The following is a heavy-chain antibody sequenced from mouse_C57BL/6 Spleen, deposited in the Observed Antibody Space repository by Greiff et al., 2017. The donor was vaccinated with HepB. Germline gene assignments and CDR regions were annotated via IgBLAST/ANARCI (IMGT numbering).Heavy chain of an antibody. Sequence: VQLQQPGAELVRPGTSVKLSCKASGYTFTSYWVHWVKQRPGQGLEWIGVIDPSDSYTNYNQKFKGKATLTVDTSSSTAYMQLSSLTSEDSAVYYCARRGASYFDYWGQGTTLTVSS. V-gene: IGHV1-59*01. CDR1: GYTFTSYW. CDR3: ARRGASYFDY. J-gene: IGHJ2*01. CDR2: IDPSDSYT. D-gene: IGHD3-1*01.